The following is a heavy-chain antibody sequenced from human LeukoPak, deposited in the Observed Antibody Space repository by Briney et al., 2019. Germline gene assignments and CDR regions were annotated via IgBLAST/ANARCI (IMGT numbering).Heavy chain of an antibody. CDR3: ARGSGSSSGWWTRHYFDY. J-gene: IGHJ4*02. V-gene: IGHV4-59*01. CDR2: IYYSGST. CDR1: GGSISSYY. Sequence: SETLSLACTVSGGSISSYYWSWIRQPPGKGLERIGYIYYSGSTNYNPSLKSRVTISVDTSKNQFSLKLSSVTAADTAVYYCARGSGSSSGWWTRHYFDYWGQGTLVTVSS. D-gene: IGHD6-19*01.